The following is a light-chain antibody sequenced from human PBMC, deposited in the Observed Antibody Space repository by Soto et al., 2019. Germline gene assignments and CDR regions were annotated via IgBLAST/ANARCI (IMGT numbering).Light chain of an antibody. Sequence: QSALTQPASVSGSPGQSITISCTGTSSDVGSYNLVSWYQQHPGKAPKLMIYEVTRRPSGVSNRFSGSKSGNTASLTISGLQAEDEADYYCCSYAGNSIVVFGGGTKLTVL. CDR1: SSDVGSYNL. CDR3: CSYAGNSIVV. J-gene: IGLJ2*01. CDR2: EVT. V-gene: IGLV2-23*02.